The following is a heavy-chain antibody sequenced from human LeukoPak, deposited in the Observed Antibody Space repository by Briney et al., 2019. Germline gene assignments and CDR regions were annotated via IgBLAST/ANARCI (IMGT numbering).Heavy chain of an antibody. CDR2: INHSGST. D-gene: IGHD3-10*01. CDR3: ARVVRSTMVRGLPDY. Sequence: SETLSLTCAVYGGSFSGYYWSWIRQPPGKGLEWIGEINHSGSTNYNPSLKSRVTISVDTSKNQFSLKLSSVTAADTAVYYCARVVRSTMVRGLPDYWGQGTLVTVSS. CDR1: GGSFSGYY. J-gene: IGHJ4*02. V-gene: IGHV4-34*01.